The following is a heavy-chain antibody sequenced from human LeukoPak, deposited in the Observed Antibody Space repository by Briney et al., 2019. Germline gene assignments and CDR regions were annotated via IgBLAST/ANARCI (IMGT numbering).Heavy chain of an antibody. CDR3: ARDPYSGGYGAYYYYYMDV. CDR1: GFTFSAYN. J-gene: IGHJ6*03. CDR2: ITTSSSYM. Sequence: PGGSLRLSCAASGFTFSAYNMNWVRRTPGKGREWVSSITTSSSYMFYADSVRGRFTISRDNAETSLYLQMNSLRDEDTAVYYCARDPYSGGYGAYYYYYMDVWGKGTSVTISS. D-gene: IGHD6-19*01. V-gene: IGHV3-21*01.